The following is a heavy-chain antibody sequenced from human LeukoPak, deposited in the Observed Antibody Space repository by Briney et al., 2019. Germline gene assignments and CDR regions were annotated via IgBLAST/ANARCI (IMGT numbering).Heavy chain of an antibody. V-gene: IGHV1-8*01. CDR1: GYSFSTFD. D-gene: IGHD3-10*01. CDR3: ARGGILVQGVTILYGMDV. J-gene: IGHJ6*02. CDR2: MNPNSGNT. Sequence: ASVKVSCKTSGYSFSTFDINWVRQATGQGLEWMGWMNPNSGNTNYEQKFQGGLTMTRDTSISTAYMELSSLRSEDTAVYYCARGGILVQGVTILYGMDVWGQGTTVTVSS.